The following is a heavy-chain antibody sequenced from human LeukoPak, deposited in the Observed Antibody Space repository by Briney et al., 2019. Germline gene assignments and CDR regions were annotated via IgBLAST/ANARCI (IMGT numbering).Heavy chain of an antibody. D-gene: IGHD3-3*01. J-gene: IGHJ3*02. CDR1: GYTFTGYY. CDR3: ARDRRFLEWLPDDAFDI. V-gene: IGHV1-2*02. CDR2: INPNSGGT. Sequence: ASVKVSCKASGYTFTGYYMHWVRQAPGQGLEWMGWINPNSGGTNYAQKFQGRVTMTRDTSISTAYMELSRLRSDDPAVYYCARDRRFLEWLPDDAFDIWGQGTMVTVSS.